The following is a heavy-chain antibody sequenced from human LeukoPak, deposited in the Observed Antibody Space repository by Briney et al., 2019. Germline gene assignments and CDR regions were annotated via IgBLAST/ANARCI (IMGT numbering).Heavy chain of an antibody. D-gene: IGHD6-19*01. CDR3: ARGRSTAVAEHPQPYYYYYYMDV. CDR2: IIPIFGTA. J-gene: IGHJ6*03. CDR1: GGTFSSYA. Sequence: ASVKVSCKASGGTFSSYAISWVRQAPGQGLEWMGGIIPIFGTANYAQKFQGRVTITADKSTSTAYMELSSLRSEDTAVYYCARGRSTAVAEHPQPYYYYYYMDVWGKGTTVTVSS. V-gene: IGHV1-69*06.